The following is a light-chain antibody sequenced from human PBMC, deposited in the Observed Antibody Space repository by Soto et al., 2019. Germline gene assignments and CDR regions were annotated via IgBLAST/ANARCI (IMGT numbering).Light chain of an antibody. CDR2: EVA. J-gene: IGLJ1*01. Sequence: QSALTRPPSASGSLGQSITITCAGTSRDVGAYNFVSWYQQFPGRVPKLIVYEVAKRPSGVPDRFSGSKSGNTASLTVSGLQAEDEADYLCSSYAGKYNVYVFGTGTKVTVL. CDR1: SRDVGAYNF. CDR3: SSYAGKYNVYV. V-gene: IGLV2-8*01.